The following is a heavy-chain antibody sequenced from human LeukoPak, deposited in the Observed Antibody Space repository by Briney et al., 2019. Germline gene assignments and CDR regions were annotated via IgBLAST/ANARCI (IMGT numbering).Heavy chain of an antibody. J-gene: IGHJ6*03. CDR1: GYTFTSYD. CDR2: INPNSGGT. D-gene: IGHD6-13*01. Sequence: GASVKVSCKASGYTFTSYDINWVRQATGQGLEWMGWINPNSGGTNYAQKFQGRVTMTRDTSISTAYMELSRLRSDDTAVYYCARDLFSSSVNNYYYYYMDVWGKGTTVTISS. V-gene: IGHV1-2*02. CDR3: ARDLFSSSVNNYYYYYMDV.